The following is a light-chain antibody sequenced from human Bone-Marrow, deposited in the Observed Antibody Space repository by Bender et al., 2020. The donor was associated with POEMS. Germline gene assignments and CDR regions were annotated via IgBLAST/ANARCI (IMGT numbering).Light chain of an antibody. CDR3: CSYAGSYTVV. CDR2: DVT. J-gene: IGLJ2*01. CDR1: SNNIGNYNY. V-gene: IGLV2-11*01. Sequence: QSVLTQPRSVSGSLGQSVTISCTGSSNNIGNYNYVSWYQQHPGKAPKLIIYDVTERPSGVPDRFSGSKSGNTASLTISGLQAEDEADYYCCSYAGSYTVVFGGGTKLTVL.